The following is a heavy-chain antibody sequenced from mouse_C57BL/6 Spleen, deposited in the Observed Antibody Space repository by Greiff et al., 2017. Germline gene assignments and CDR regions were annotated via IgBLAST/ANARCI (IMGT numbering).Heavy chain of an antibody. V-gene: IGHV7-3*01. J-gene: IGHJ2*01. CDR2: IRNKANGYTT. Sequence: EVMLVESGGGLVQPGGSLSLSCAASGFTFTDYYMSWVRQPPGKALEWLGFIRNKANGYTTEYSASVKGRFTISRDNSQSILYLQMNALRAEDSATYYCARYYSGSSPYFDSWGEGTTLTDSS. CDR3: ARYYSGSSPYFDS. CDR1: GFTFTDYY. D-gene: IGHD1-1*01.